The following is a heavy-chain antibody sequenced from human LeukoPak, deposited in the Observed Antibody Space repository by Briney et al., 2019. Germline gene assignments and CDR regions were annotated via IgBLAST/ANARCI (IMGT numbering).Heavy chain of an antibody. D-gene: IGHD5-18*01. CDR3: ARDRWYSYGTYYYGMDV. CDR2: ISSSGGNT. Sequence: GGSLRLSCAASGFTFSGSAMHWVRQAPGKGLEWVSSISSSGGNTYYADSVKGRFTISRDNSKNTLYLQMNSLRAEDTAVYYCARDRWYSYGTYYYGMDVWGQGTTVTVSS. V-gene: IGHV3-23*01. CDR1: GFTFSGSA. J-gene: IGHJ6*02.